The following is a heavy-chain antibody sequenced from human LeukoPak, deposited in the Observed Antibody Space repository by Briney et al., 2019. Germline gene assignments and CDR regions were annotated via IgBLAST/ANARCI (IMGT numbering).Heavy chain of an antibody. Sequence: PGGSLRLSCAASGFTFSSYWMHWVRQAPGKGLEWVSYISSSSVYTNFADSVQGRFTISRDNAKTSLYLQMNSLRADDTAVYYCVAAAGRDHFDYWGQGALVTVSS. CDR1: GFTFSSYW. D-gene: IGHD6-13*01. V-gene: IGHV3-11*03. J-gene: IGHJ4*02. CDR2: ISSSSVYT. CDR3: VAAAGRDHFDY.